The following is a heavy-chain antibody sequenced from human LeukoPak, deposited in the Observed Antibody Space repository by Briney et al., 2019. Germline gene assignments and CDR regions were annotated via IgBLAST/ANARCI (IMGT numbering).Heavy chain of an antibody. V-gene: IGHV1-2*02. CDR1: GYTFTGYY. CDR3: ASSSWYTYYFDY. CDR2: INPNSGGT. D-gene: IGHD6-13*01. J-gene: IGHJ4*02. Sequence: ASVKVSCKASGYTFTGYYMHWVRQAPGQGLEWMGWINPNSGGTNYAQKFQGRVTMARDTSISTAYMELSRLRSDDTAVYYCASSSWYTYYFDYWGQGTLVTVSS.